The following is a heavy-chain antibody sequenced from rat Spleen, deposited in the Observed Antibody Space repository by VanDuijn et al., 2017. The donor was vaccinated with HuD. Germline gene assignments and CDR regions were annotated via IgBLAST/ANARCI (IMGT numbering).Heavy chain of an antibody. CDR2: RGSGGST. J-gene: IGHJ1*01. V-gene: IGHV2S63*01. CDR3: TTTGSYWYFDF. CDR1: GFSLTDYS. D-gene: IGHD5-1*01. Sequence: EVQLKESGPGLVQPSQTLSLTCTVSGFSLTDYSVHWVRQPPGKGLEWMGVRGSGGSTAYNSALKSRLSISRDTSKSHVFLKMNSLQTEDTAIYYCTTTGSYWYFDFWGPGTMVTVSS.